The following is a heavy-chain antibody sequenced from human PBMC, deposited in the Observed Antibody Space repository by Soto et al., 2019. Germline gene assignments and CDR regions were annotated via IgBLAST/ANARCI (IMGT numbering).Heavy chain of an antibody. Sequence: EVQLVESGGGLVQPGGSLKLSCAASGFTFSGSAVHWVRQASGKGLEWVGRIRSKANNYATVYAASVKGRFTISRDDSKHTAYLQMNSLKAEDTAVYYCTRHAVQYCGGDCYLLPYFDLWGRGTLVTVSS. CDR3: TRHAVQYCGGDCYLLPYFDL. CDR1: GFTFSGSA. D-gene: IGHD2-21*02. V-gene: IGHV3-73*02. CDR2: IRSKANNYAT. J-gene: IGHJ2*01.